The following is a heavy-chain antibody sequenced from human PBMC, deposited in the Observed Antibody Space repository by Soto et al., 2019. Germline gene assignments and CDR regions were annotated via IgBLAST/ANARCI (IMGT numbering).Heavy chain of an antibody. Sequence: QVQLVQSGADVKKPGSSVKVSCKTFGGTFSTFTINWVRQAPGQGLVWMGSFIPFLNISNNARNFLGRLTHAADESTNTTYTELQSLSPDDAAIYFCETWGGQSDLWGQGTLVTVSS. D-gene: IGHD3-16*01. J-gene: IGHJ5*02. V-gene: IGHV1-69*09. CDR2: FIPFLNIS. CDR3: ETWGGQSDL. CDR1: GGTFSTFT.